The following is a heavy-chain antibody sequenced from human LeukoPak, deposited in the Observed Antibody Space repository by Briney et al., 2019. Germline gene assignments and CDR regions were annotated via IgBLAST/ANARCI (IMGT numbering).Heavy chain of an antibody. V-gene: IGHV4-59*08. J-gene: IGHJ4*02. CDR2: WRYDGSP. CDR3: VVTQKWLAFDY. D-gene: IGHD6-19*01. CDR1: GGSISGRY. Sequence: SETLSLTCAVSGGSISGRYWSWIRQPPGKGLEWIANWRYDGSPNYTPSLESRATISLDTSKNQFSLRLTSVTTADTAVYYCVVTQKWLAFDYWGQGILVTVSS.